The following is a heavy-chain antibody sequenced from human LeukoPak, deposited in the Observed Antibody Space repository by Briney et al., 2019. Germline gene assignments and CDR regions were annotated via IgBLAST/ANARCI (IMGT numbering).Heavy chain of an antibody. V-gene: IGHV4-59*08. Sequence: PSEALSLTCNVSSGSMTSYYWSWIRQPPGRGLEWIGYIFHTGTATYNPSLKSRFTMSVDTSQKQFSLKVTSVTAADTAVYYCASQVHWAAALDSWGQGTLVSVSS. CDR3: ASQVHWAAALDS. CDR1: SGSMTSYY. CDR2: IFHTGTA. D-gene: IGHD6-13*01. J-gene: IGHJ4*02.